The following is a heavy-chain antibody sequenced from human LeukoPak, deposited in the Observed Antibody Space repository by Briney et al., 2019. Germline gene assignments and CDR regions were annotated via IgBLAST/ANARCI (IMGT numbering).Heavy chain of an antibody. CDR3: ARRPLATEIYYYYYMDV. Sequence: GASVKVSCKASGGTFSSYAISWVRQAPGQGLEWMGGIIPIFGTANYAQKFQGRVTITADKSTSTAYMELSSLRSEDTAVYYCARRPLATEIYYYYYMDVWGKGTTVTVSS. J-gene: IGHJ6*03. D-gene: IGHD5-24*01. CDR2: IIPIFGTA. CDR1: GGTFSSYA. V-gene: IGHV1-69*06.